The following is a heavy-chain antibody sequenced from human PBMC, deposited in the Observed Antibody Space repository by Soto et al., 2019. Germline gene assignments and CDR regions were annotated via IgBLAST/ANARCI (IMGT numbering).Heavy chain of an antibody. CDR2: INHSGST. CDR1: GGSFSGYY. J-gene: IGHJ6*02. D-gene: IGHD2-2*02. Sequence: SETLSLTCAVYGGSFSGYYWSWIRQPPGKGLEWIGEINHSGSTNYNPSLKSRVTISVDTSKNQFSLKLSSVTAADTAVYYCARGRGYCSSTSCYTPYYYYGMDVWGQGTTATVSS. CDR3: ARGRGYCSSTSCYTPYYYYGMDV. V-gene: IGHV4-34*01.